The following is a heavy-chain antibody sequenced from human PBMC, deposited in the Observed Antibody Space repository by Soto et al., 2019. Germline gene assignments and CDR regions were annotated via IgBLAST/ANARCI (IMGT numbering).Heavy chain of an antibody. CDR3: ARLRITMIVVDPDAFDI. CDR1: GFTFSSYV. CDR2: IWYDGSNK. V-gene: IGHV3-33*01. Sequence: PGGSLRLSCAASGFTFSSYVMHWVRQAPGKGLEWVAVIWYDGSNKYYADSVKGRFTISRDNSKNTLYLQMNSLRAEDTAVYYCARLRITMIVVDPDAFDIWGQGTMVTVSS. J-gene: IGHJ3*02. D-gene: IGHD3-22*01.